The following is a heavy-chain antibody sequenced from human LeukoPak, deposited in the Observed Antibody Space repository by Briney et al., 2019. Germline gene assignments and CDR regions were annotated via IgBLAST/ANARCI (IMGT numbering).Heavy chain of an antibody. CDR1: GFTFSDYY. J-gene: IGHJ4*02. CDR3: ARVGRRNYFDY. Sequence: PGGSLRLSCAAYGFTFSDYYMSWIRQAQGKGLEWVLYISSSGSTIYYADSVKGRFTISRDNAKNSLYLQMNSLRAEDTAVYYCARVGRRNYFDYWGQGTLVTVSS. CDR2: ISSSGSTI. V-gene: IGHV3-11*01.